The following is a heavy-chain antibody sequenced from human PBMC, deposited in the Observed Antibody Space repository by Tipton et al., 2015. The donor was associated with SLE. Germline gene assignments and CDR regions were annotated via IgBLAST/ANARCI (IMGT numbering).Heavy chain of an antibody. D-gene: IGHD6-19*01. CDR2: ISSSGSTI. J-gene: IGHJ4*02. CDR1: GFTFSDYY. CDR3: ARDWEYSSGWYYYFDY. Sequence: SLRLSCAASGFTFSDYYMSWIRQAPGKGLEWVSYISSSGSTIYYADSVKGRFTISRDNAKNSLYLQMNSLRAEDTAVYYCARDWEYSSGWYYYFDYWGQGALVTVSS. V-gene: IGHV3-11*01.